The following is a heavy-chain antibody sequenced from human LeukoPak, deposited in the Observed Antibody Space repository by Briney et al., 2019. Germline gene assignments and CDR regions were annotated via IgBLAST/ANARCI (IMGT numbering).Heavy chain of an antibody. J-gene: IGHJ4*02. Sequence: GETLKISCKGSGYSFTSYWIAWVRQMPGKGLEWMGIIYPGDSDTRYSPPFQGQVTISADKSISTAYLQRSSLKASDTAMYYCAIQPLYCSGGNCYLTYENWGQGTLVTVSS. V-gene: IGHV5-51*01. D-gene: IGHD2-15*01. CDR2: IYPGDSDT. CDR1: GYSFTSYW. CDR3: AIQPLYCSGGNCYLTYEN.